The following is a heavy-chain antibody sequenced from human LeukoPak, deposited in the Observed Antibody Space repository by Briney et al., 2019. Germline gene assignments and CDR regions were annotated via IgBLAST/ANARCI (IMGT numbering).Heavy chain of an antibody. CDR1: GFTFSSYA. V-gene: IGHV3-7*01. D-gene: IGHD3-9*01. CDR2: IKQDGSEK. Sequence: GGSLRLSCAASGFTFSSYAMSWVRQAPGKGLEWVANIKQDGSEKYYVDSVKGRFTISRYNAKNSLYLQMNSLRAEDTAVYYCARGQRYFDWFDYYYGMDVWGQGTTVTVSS. CDR3: ARGQRYFDWFDYYYGMDV. J-gene: IGHJ6*02.